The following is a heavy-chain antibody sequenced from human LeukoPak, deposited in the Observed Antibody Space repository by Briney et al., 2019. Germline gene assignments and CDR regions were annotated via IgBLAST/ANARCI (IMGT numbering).Heavy chain of an antibody. CDR3: ARGSGGAFDI. CDR1: GGSFSGYY. CDR2: IYYSGST. Sequence: SETLSLTCAVYGGSFSGYYWSWIRQPPGKGLEWIGYIYYSGSTNYNPSLKSRVTISVDTSKNQFSLKLSSVTAADTAVYYCARGSGGAFDIWGQGTMVTVSS. D-gene: IGHD2-15*01. J-gene: IGHJ3*02. V-gene: IGHV4-59*01.